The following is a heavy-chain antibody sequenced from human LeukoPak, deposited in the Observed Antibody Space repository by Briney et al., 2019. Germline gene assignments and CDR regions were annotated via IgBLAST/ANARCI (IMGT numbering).Heavy chain of an antibody. CDR3: VRAGYSSGWYRFDY. D-gene: IGHD6-19*01. Sequence: ESLRLSCVASGFTIINYDMHWVRQPTGKGLEWVSSIGPTGESYYPASVKGRLTISRENARNSLHLQMNSLKVEDTAVYYCVRAGYSSGWYRFDYWGQGILVTVSS. CDR2: IGPTGES. V-gene: IGHV3-13*01. CDR1: GFTIINYD. J-gene: IGHJ4*02.